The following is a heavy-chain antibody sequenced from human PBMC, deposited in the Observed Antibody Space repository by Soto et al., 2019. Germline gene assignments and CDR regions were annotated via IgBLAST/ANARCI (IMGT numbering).Heavy chain of an antibody. Sequence: QVQLQESGPGLAKPSQTLSLTCSVSGGSITNGDYYWTWIRQLPGKGLEWIGYIFYNGNAYYTPSLKSRLTISVDTSENQFSLKLTSVTAADTAVYYCASLRGSGPNFFFDYWGQGNLVTVSS. V-gene: IGHV4-31*03. D-gene: IGHD3-10*01. J-gene: IGHJ4*02. CDR1: GGSITNGDYY. CDR3: ASLRGSGPNFFFDY. CDR2: IFYNGNA.